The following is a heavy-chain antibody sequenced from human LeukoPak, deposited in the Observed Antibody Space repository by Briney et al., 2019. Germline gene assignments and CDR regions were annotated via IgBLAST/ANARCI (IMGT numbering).Heavy chain of an antibody. CDR3: AKDSGSYWADYFDY. CDR1: GFTFSSYD. CDR2: IRYDGSNK. D-gene: IGHD1-26*01. J-gene: IGHJ4*02. V-gene: IGHV3-30*02. Sequence: PGGSLRLSCAASGFTFSSYDMHWVRQAPGKGLEWVAFIRYDGSNKYYADSVKGRFTISRDNSKNTLYLQMNSLRAEDTAVYYCAKDSGSYWADYFDYWGQGTLVTVSS.